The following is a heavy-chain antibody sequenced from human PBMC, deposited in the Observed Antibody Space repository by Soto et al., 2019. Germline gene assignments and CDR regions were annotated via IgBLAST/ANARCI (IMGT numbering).Heavy chain of an antibody. CDR3: ASSLVLRFLEWSVDY. Sequence: QVQLQESGPGLVKPSQTLSLTCTVSGGSISSGDYYWSWIRQPPGKGLEWIGYIYYSGSTYYNPSRKSRVTISVDTSKNQFSLKLSSVTAADTAVYYCASSLVLRFLEWSVDYWGQGTLVTVSS. V-gene: IGHV4-30-4*01. D-gene: IGHD3-3*01. CDR2: IYYSGST. J-gene: IGHJ4*02. CDR1: GGSISSGDYY.